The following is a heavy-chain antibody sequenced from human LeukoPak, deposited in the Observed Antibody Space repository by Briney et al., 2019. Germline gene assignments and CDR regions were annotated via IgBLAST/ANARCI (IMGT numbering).Heavy chain of an antibody. V-gene: IGHV4-59*01. CDR1: GGSISSYY. CDR3: ARAAGTELFDP. Sequence: SETLSLTCTVSGGSISSYYWSWIRQPPGKGLEWIGYIYYSGSTNYNPSLKSRVTISVDTSKNQFSLKLSSVTAADTAVYYCARAAGTELFDPWGQGTLVTVSS. J-gene: IGHJ5*02. CDR2: IYYSGST. D-gene: IGHD1-1*01.